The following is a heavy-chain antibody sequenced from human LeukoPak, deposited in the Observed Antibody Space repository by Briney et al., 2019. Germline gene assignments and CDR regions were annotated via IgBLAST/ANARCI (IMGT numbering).Heavy chain of an antibody. CDR3: ASHGGYYDILTGSLDY. CDR2: INPNSGGT. D-gene: IGHD3-9*01. CDR1: GYTFTGYY. Sequence: ASVKVSRKASGYTFTGYYMHWMRQAPGQGLEWMGWINPNSGGTNYAQKFQGRVTMTRDTSISTAYMELSRLRSDDTAVYYCASHGGYYDILTGSLDYWGQGTLVTVSS. V-gene: IGHV1-2*02. J-gene: IGHJ4*02.